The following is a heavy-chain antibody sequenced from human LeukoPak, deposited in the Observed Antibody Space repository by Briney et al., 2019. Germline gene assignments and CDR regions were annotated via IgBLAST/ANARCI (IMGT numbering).Heavy chain of an antibody. J-gene: IGHJ4*02. CDR2: IYDSEST. V-gene: IGHV4-4*01. CDR1: GGSISTRNW. Sequence: SETLSLTCAVSGGSISTRNWWSWVRQPPGKGLEWIGQIYDSESTNYNPSLKSRVAMSIDKSKNQFSLKLRSVTAADTAVYCCARVDSWYSFDHWGQGTVVTVSS. CDR3: ARVDSWYSFDH. D-gene: IGHD6-13*01.